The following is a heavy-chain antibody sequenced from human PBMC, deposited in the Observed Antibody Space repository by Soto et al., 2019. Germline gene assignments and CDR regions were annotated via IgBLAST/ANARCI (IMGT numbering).Heavy chain of an antibody. V-gene: IGHV4-34*01. J-gene: IGHJ5*01. CDR2: LKNSGSA. CDR3: ARSFCTDTRCSILDS. CDR1: VGPLSDYS. Sequence: SETLSLTCGVYVGPLSDYSWNWIRQSPGKGLEWIGQLKNSGSAYYNPSLRSRVTISADTSKNQFSLKLTSVTTVDTAVYFCARSFCTDTRCSILDSWGLGTLVTVSS. D-gene: IGHD2-8*02.